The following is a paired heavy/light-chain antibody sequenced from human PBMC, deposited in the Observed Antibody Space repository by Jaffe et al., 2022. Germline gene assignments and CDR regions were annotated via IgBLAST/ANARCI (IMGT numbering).Light chain of an antibody. CDR2: DAS. CDR3: QQRSNWPPFT. J-gene: IGKJ4*01. CDR1: QSVSSY. Sequence: EIVLTQSPATLSLSPGERATLSCRASQSVSSYLAWYQQKPGQAPRLLIYDASNRATGIPARFSGSGSGTDFTLTISSLEPEDFAVYYCQQRSNWPPFTFGGGTKVEIK. V-gene: IGKV3-11*01.
Heavy chain of an antibody. J-gene: IGHJ6*03. Sequence: QVQLVESGGGVVQPGGSLRLSCAASGFTFSSYGMHWVRQAPGKGLEWVAFIRYDGSNKYYADSVKGRFTISRDNSKNTLYLQMNSLRAEDTAVYYCAKVGQSFHLWFGPYYYYYYMDVWGKGTTVTVSS. D-gene: IGHD3-10*01. CDR1: GFTFSSYG. CDR3: AKVGQSFHLWFGPYYYYYYMDV. V-gene: IGHV3-30*02. CDR2: IRYDGSNK.